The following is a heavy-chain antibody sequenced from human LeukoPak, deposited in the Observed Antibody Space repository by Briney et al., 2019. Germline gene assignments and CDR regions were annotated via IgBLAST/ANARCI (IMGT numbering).Heavy chain of an antibody. V-gene: IGHV7-4-1*02. D-gene: IGHD3-3*01. CDR1: GYTFTSYA. Sequence: GASVKVSCKASGYTFTSYAMNWVRQAPGQGLEWMGWINTNAGNPTYAQGFTGRFVFSLDTSVSTAYLQISSLKAEDTAVYYCAGDFWYYDFWSGQTPVYFDYWGQGTLVTVSS. CDR2: INTNAGNP. CDR3: AGDFWYYDFWSGQTPVYFDY. J-gene: IGHJ4*02.